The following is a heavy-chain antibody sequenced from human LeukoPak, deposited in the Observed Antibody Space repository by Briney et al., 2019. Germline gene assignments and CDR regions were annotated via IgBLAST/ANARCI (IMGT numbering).Heavy chain of an antibody. J-gene: IGHJ4*02. Sequence: PSETLSLTCAVYGGSFSGYYWSWIRQPPGKGLEWIGEINHSGSTNYNPSLKSRVTISVDTSKNQFSLKLSSVTAADTAVYYCARADYYYDTSGYNDYWGQGTLVTVSS. D-gene: IGHD3-22*01. CDR1: GGSFSGYY. V-gene: IGHV4-34*01. CDR3: ARADYYYDTSGYNDY. CDR2: INHSGST.